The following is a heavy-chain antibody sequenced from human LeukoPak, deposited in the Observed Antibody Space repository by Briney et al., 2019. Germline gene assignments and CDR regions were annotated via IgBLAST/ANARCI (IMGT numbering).Heavy chain of an antibody. Sequence: QPGRSLRLSCAASGFTFSRFGMHWVRQAPGKGLEWVAVIWYDGSNKYYADSVKGRFTISRDNSRSTLYLQMNSLRAEDTAMYYCARDPSGTHFDYWGQGTLVTVSS. D-gene: IGHD1-26*01. J-gene: IGHJ4*02. V-gene: IGHV3-33*01. CDR2: IWYDGSNK. CDR3: ARDPSGTHFDY. CDR1: GFTFSRFG.